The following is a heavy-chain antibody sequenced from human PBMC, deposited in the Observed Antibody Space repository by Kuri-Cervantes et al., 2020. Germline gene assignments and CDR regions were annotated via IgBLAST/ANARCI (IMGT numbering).Heavy chain of an antibody. CDR3: ARGGGYCSGGSCFGY. V-gene: IGHV1-18*01. D-gene: IGHD2-15*01. CDR1: GYTFSSYA. CDR2: ISTSNGDT. J-gene: IGHJ4*02. Sequence: ASVKVSCKTSGYTFSSYAITWVRQAPGHGLEWMGWISTSNGDTYHAQKFQGRVTMTSDTSTSTAYMEVRSLESDDTAVYYCARGGGYCSGGSCFGYWGQGTLVTVSS.